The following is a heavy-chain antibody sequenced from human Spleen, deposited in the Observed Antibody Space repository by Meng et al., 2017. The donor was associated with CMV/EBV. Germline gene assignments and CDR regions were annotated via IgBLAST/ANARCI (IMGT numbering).Heavy chain of an antibody. D-gene: IGHD6-6*01. Sequence: ASVKVSCKTSGSTFTTYGVSWLRQAPGQGLEWMGWISGYNNRTKYAQKVQGRVTMTTDTSTSTVYMELTNLTSDDTAVYYCARDQQLEYYYYGMDVWGQGTTVTVSS. CDR2: ISGYNNRT. CDR3: ARDQQLEYYYYGMDV. J-gene: IGHJ6*02. CDR1: GSTFTTYG. V-gene: IGHV1-18*04.